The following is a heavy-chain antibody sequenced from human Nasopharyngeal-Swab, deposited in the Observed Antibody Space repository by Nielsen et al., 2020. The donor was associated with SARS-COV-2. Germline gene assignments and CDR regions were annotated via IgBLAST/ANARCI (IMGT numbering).Heavy chain of an antibody. Sequence: GESLKISCAASGFTFSSYAMSWVRQAPGKGLEWVSAISGSDYSTKYADSVKGRFTISRDNSKNTVNLQMNSLRAEDTAIYYCAKDRDSGDDSDDYYHYYGMDVWGQGTTVTVSS. CDR2: ISGSDYST. V-gene: IGHV3-23*01. J-gene: IGHJ6*02. D-gene: IGHD5-12*01. CDR3: AKDRDSGDDSDDYYHYYGMDV. CDR1: GFTFSSYA.